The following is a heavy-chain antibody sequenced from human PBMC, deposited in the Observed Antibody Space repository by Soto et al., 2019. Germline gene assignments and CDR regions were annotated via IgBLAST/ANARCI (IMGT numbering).Heavy chain of an antibody. Sequence: GGSLRLSCAASGFTFSDYYMSWIRRAPGKGLEWVSYISSSDNIIYYADSVKGRFTISRDNAKNSLYLQMNSLRAEDTAVYYCARDLGYYASSGYFDYWGQGSLVTVSS. CDR2: ISSSDNII. CDR1: GFTFSDYY. CDR3: ARDLGYYASSGYFDY. J-gene: IGHJ4*02. D-gene: IGHD3-22*01. V-gene: IGHV3-11*01.